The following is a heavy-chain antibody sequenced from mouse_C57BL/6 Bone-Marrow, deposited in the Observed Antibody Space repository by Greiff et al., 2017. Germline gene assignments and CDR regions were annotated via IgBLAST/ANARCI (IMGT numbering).Heavy chain of an antibody. J-gene: IGHJ1*03. CDR3: TTITTVVADWYFDV. Sequence: EVQLQESGAELVRPGASVKLSCTASGFNIKDDYMHWVKQRPEQGLEWIGWIDPENGETEYASKFQGKATITADTSSNTAYLQLSSLTSEDTAVYYCTTITTVVADWYFDVWGTGTTVTVSS. CDR1: GFNIKDDY. D-gene: IGHD1-1*01. V-gene: IGHV14-4*01. CDR2: IDPENGET.